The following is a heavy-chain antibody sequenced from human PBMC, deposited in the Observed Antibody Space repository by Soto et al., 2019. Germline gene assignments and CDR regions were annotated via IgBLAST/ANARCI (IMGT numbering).Heavy chain of an antibody. J-gene: IGHJ4*02. V-gene: IGHV2-5*02. CDR1: GFSLTTNGVG. CDR3: AHTVARGAYWETFDY. D-gene: IGHD1-26*01. Sequence: QITLKESGPTLVKPTQTLTLTCTVSGFSLTTNGVGVGWFRQPPGKALEWLALTYRDDDNRYRPSLQSRITVTRDNTKNQVVLTMTNTDPVDTATYYCAHTVARGAYWETFDYWGQGTLVTVSS. CDR2: TYRDDDN.